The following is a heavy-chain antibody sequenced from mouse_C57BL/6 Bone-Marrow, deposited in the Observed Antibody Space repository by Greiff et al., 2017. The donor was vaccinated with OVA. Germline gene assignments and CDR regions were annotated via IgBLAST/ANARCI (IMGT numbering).Heavy chain of an antibody. D-gene: IGHD1-1*01. CDR1: GYTFTSYW. Sequence: VQLKQPGAELLKPGASVKLSCKASGYTFTSYWMQWGNQRPGQGLEWIGEIDPSDSYTNNNQNFKGKATLTVDTSSSTAYMQLSSLTSEDTAVYYCASYYYGSGDYWGQGTTLTVSS. V-gene: IGHV1-50*01. J-gene: IGHJ2*01. CDR3: ASYYYGSGDY. CDR2: IDPSDSYT.